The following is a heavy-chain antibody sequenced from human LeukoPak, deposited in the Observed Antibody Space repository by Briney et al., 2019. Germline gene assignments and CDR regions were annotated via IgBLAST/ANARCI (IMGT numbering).Heavy chain of an antibody. Sequence: RAGGSLRLSCAASGFTFDDYGMSWVRQAPGKGLEWVSGINWNGGSTTYADSVKGRFTISRDNGKNSLYLQMNSLRAEDTAVYYCAKLRRTGRDYWGQGTLVTVSS. D-gene: IGHD3/OR15-3a*01. CDR3: AKLRRTGRDY. CDR2: INWNGGST. V-gene: IGHV3-20*04. CDR1: GFTFDDYG. J-gene: IGHJ4*02.